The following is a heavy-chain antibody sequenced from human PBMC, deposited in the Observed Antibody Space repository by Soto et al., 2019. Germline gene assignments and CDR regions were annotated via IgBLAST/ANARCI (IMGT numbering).Heavy chain of an antibody. V-gene: IGHV4-59*08. CDR3: ARTPIHAYGDQSYWYFDL. CDR2: IYYSGST. D-gene: IGHD4-17*01. Sequence: QVQLQESGPGLVKPSETLSLTCTVSGGSISSYYWSWIRQPPGKGLEWIGYIYYSGSTNYNPSLKSRVTISVDTSKNHFSLKLSSVTAADTAVYYCARTPIHAYGDQSYWYFDLWGRGTLVTVSS. CDR1: GGSISSYY. J-gene: IGHJ2*01.